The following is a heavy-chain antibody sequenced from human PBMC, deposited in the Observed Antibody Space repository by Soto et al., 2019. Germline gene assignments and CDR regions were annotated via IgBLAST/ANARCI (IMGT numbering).Heavy chain of an antibody. CDR2: IFDRATT. V-gene: IGHV4-30-4*01. CDR3: ARLGGYYQYLDP. J-gene: IGHJ5*02. Sequence: SETLSLTCTVSGGAITSDYSCWSSICPPPRECLEWVRHIFDRATTYTTPDPRSQVSISIDTSKNAAALTLSSVAAADTAVYYCARLGGYYQYLDPWGQGILVTVSS. D-gene: IGHD3-22*01. CDR1: GGAITSDYSC.